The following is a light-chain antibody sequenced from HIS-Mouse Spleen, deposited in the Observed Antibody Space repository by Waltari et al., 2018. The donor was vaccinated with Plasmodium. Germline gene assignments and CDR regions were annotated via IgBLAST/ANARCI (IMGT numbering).Light chain of an antibody. V-gene: IGLV3-27*01. J-gene: IGLJ3*02. CDR2: KDS. CDR3: YSAADNNLV. Sequence: SYELTQPSSVSVSPGQTARNTCSGNVKKKYARWFQQKPGQAPVLVIYKDSERPSGIPERFSGSSSGTTVTLTISGAQVEDEADYYCYSAADNNLVFGGGTKLTVL. CDR1: VKKKY.